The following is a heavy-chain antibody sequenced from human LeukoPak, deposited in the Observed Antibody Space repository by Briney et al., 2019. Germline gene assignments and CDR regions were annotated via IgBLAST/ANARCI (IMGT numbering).Heavy chain of an antibody. J-gene: IGHJ4*02. CDR1: GFVFTSYW. D-gene: IGHD3-22*01. V-gene: IGHV5-51*01. Sequence: GESLKIPCKADGFVFTSYWIGWVRQMPGKGLEWMGIIYPGDSDTRYSPSFQGQVTISADKSISTAYLQWSSLKASDTAMYYCARQAGLHDSSGYYPFDYWGQGTLVTVSS. CDR2: IYPGDSDT. CDR3: ARQAGLHDSSGYYPFDY.